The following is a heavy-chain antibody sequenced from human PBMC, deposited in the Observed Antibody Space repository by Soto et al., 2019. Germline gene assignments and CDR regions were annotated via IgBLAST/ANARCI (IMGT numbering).Heavy chain of an antibody. CDR2: IYYSGST. CDR3: ARQLDHNWFDP. Sequence: LSLTCTVSGGSISSSSYYWGWIRQPPGKGLEWIGSIYYSGSTYYNPSLKSRVTISVDTSKNQFSLKLSSVTAADTAVYYCARQLDHNWFDPWGQGTLVTVSS. J-gene: IGHJ5*02. V-gene: IGHV4-39*01. CDR1: GGSISSSSYY.